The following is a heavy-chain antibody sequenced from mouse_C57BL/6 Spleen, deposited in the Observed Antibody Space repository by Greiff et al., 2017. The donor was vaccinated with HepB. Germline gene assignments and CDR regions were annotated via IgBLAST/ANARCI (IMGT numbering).Heavy chain of an antibody. D-gene: IGHD2-3*01. Sequence: QVQLQQPGAELVKPGASVKLSCKASGYTFTSYWMHWVKQTPVHGLEWIGAIDPETGGTAYTQKYKGKAILTANKSSSTDYMELRSLTSVDSAVYYCTPFYVGYHYWYFDVWGTGTTVTVSS. CDR3: TPFYVGYHYWYFDV. CDR2: IDPETGGT. CDR1: GYTFTSYW. V-gene: IGHV1-15*01. J-gene: IGHJ1*03.